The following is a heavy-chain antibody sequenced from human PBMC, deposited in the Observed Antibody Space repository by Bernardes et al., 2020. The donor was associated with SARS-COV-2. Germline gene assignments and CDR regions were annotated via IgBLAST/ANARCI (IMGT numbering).Heavy chain of an antibody. D-gene: IGHD3-10*01. CDR1: GYTLTELS. J-gene: IGHJ5*02. Sequence: SVKVSCKVSGYTLTELSMHWVRQAPGKGLEWMGGFDPEDGETIYAQKFQGRVTMTEDTSTDTAYMELSSLRSEDTAVYYCATAPPMVRGSSLGDWFDPWGQGTLVTVSS. V-gene: IGHV1-24*01. CDR2: FDPEDGET. CDR3: ATAPPMVRGSSLGDWFDP.